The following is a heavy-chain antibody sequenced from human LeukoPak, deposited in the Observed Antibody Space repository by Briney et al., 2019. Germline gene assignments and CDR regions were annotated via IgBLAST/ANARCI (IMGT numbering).Heavy chain of an antibody. CDR3: GRDSRWAQPDY. D-gene: IGHD5-24*01. J-gene: IGHJ4*02. Sequence: PGGSLRLSCAASGFTFDDYGMNWVRQAPGEGLEWVSGLISSGASTYYADSVKGRFTVSRDNSKNMVYLQINSLTAEDTAIYYCGRDSRWAQPDYWGQGTLVTVSS. V-gene: IGHV3-23*01. CDR2: LISSGAST. CDR1: GFTFDDYG.